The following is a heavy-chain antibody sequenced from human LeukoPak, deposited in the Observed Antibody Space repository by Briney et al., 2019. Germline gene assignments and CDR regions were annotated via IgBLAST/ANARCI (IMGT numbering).Heavy chain of an antibody. CDR2: IYYSGST. CDR1: GGSISSYY. D-gene: IGHD1-26*01. Sequence: PSETLSLTCTVSGGSISSYYWSWLRQPPGKGLEWIGYIYYSGSTNYNPSLKSRVTISVDTSKSQFSLKLSSVTAADTAVYYCARGSGSYSDYFDYWGQGTLVTVSS. CDR3: ARGSGSYSDYFDY. J-gene: IGHJ4*02. V-gene: IGHV4-59*01.